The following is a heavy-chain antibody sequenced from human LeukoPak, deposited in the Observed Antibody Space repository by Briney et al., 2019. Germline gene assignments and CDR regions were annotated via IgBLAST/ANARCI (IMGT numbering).Heavy chain of an antibody. Sequence: GGSLRLSCAASGFTFSSYAMSWVRQAPGKGLEWVSAISGSGGSTYYADSVKGRFTISRDNSKNTLYLQMNSLRAEDTAVYYCAKEFGPYYDFWSGYRYWGQGTLVTVSS. CDR1: GFTFSSYA. D-gene: IGHD3-3*01. V-gene: IGHV3-23*01. CDR2: ISGSGGST. J-gene: IGHJ4*02. CDR3: AKEFGPYYDFWSGYRY.